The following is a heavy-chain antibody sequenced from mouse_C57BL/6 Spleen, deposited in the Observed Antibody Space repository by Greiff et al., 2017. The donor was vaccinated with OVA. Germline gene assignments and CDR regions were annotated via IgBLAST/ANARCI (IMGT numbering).Heavy chain of an antibody. V-gene: IGHV1-50*01. CDR1: GYTFTSYW. D-gene: IGHD1-1*01. Sequence: QVHVKQSGAELVKPGASVKMSCKASGYTFTSYWMQWVKQRPGQGLEWIGEIDPSDSCPNYNQKFKGKATLTVDTSSRTAYMQLSSLTAEDAAVYYCARLTVSKGLDYWGQGTTLTVSS. CDR2: IDPSDSCP. CDR3: ARLTVSKGLDY. J-gene: IGHJ2*01.